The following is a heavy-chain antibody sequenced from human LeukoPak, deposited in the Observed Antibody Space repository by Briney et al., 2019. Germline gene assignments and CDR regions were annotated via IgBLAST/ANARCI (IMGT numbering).Heavy chain of an antibody. J-gene: IGHJ4*02. V-gene: IGHV3-11*05. CDR3: ARDQRYCSSSSCPWEPFDY. D-gene: IGHD2-2*01. Sequence: GGSLRLSCAASGFTFSDYYMSWIRQAPGRGLEWVSYISSSGGYTKYADSVKGRFTISRDNAKNSLYLQMNSLRAEDTAVYYCARDQRYCSSSSCPWEPFDYWGQGTLVTVSS. CDR2: ISSSGGYT. CDR1: GFTFSDYY.